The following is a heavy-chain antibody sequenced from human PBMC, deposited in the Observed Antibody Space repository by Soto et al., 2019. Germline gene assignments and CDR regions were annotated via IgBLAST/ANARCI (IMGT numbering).Heavy chain of an antibody. CDR2: IMPIFRAP. D-gene: IGHD2-15*01. J-gene: IGHJ6*02. Sequence: QVQLVQSGAEVKKPGSSVKVSCKASGGAFSDYAFSWVRQAPGQGLEWLGGIMPIFRAPDYAQKFQGRVTMTAAEFYRKAYMEMNGLRSEDTAVYYCASWLKGPDIGNYYYGMDVWGQGTTVTVS. CDR1: GGAFSDYA. CDR3: ASWLKGPDIGNYYYGMDV. V-gene: IGHV1-69*12.